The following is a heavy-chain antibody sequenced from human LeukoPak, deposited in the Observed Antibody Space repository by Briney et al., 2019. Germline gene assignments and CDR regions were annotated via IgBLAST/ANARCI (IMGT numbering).Heavy chain of an antibody. Sequence: GGSLRLSGAASGLTFSSYWMSWVRQAPGKGLEWVANIKQDGSEKYYVDSVKGRFTISRDNAKNSLYLQMNSLRAEDTAVYYCAREWRDLITIFGLRAFDIWGQGTMVTVSS. CDR1: GLTFSSYW. J-gene: IGHJ3*02. D-gene: IGHD3-3*01. CDR2: IKQDGSEK. CDR3: AREWRDLITIFGLRAFDI. V-gene: IGHV3-7*01.